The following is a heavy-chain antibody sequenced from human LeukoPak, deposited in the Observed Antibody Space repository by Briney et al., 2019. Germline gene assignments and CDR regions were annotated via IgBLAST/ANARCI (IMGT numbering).Heavy chain of an antibody. CDR3: ARALRLAVNLDY. Sequence: GGSLRLSCAASGFTFSGYWMHWVRQAPGKGLVWVSHIDSDGSRTNYADSVKGRFTISRDNAKNTLYLQMNSLRAEDTAVYYCARALRLAVNLDYWGQGTLVTVSS. V-gene: IGHV3-74*01. D-gene: IGHD6-19*01. CDR1: GFTFSGYW. CDR2: IDSDGSRT. J-gene: IGHJ4*02.